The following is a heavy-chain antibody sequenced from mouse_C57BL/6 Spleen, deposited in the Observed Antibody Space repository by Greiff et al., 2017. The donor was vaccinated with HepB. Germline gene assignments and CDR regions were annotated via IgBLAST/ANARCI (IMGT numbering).Heavy chain of an antibody. J-gene: IGHJ1*03. D-gene: IGHD1-1*01. CDR1: GYTFTSYW. CDR2: IYPGSGST. Sequence: QVQLQQPGAELVKPGASVKMSCKASGYTFTSYWITWVKQRPGQGLEWIGDIYPGSGSTNYNEKFKSKATLTVDTSSSTAYMQLSSLTSEDSAVYYCARWVYYYGSIHWYFDVWGTGTTVTVSS. V-gene: IGHV1-55*01. CDR3: ARWVYYYGSIHWYFDV.